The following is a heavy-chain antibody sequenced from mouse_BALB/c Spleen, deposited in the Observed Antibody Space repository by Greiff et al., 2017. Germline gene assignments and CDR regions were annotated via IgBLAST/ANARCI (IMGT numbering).Heavy chain of an antibody. CDR3: ARGYGNYVGAY. Sequence: QVQLQQSGAELAKPGASVKMSCKASGYTFTSYWMHWVKQRPGQGLEWIGYINPSTGYTEYNQKFKDKATLTADKSSSTAYMQLSSLTSEDSAVYYCARGYGNYVGAYWGQGTLVTVSA. CDR1: GYTFTSYW. J-gene: IGHJ3*01. CDR2: INPSTGYT. V-gene: IGHV1-7*01. D-gene: IGHD2-10*02.